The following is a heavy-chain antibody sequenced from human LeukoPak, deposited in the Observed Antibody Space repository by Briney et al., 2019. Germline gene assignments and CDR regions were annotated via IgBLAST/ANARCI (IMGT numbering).Heavy chain of an antibody. CDR1: GFTFSSYA. D-gene: IGHD2-2*01. CDR2: ISGSGGST. Sequence: GGSLRLSCAAFGFTFSSYAMSWVRQAPGKGLEWVSAISGSGGSTYYADSVKGRFTISRDNSENTLYLQMNSLRAEDTAVYYCARLTTIVVVPAASFDYWGQGTLVTVSS. J-gene: IGHJ4*02. CDR3: ARLTTIVVVPAASFDY. V-gene: IGHV3-23*01.